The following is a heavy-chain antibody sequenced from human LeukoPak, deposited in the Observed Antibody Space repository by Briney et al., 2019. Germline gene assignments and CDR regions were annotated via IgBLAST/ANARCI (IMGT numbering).Heavy chain of an antibody. V-gene: IGHV1-69*13. D-gene: IGHD3-22*01. CDR1: GGTFSSYA. CDR3: ARDRSIYYDSSGYP. Sequence: ASVKVSCKASGGTFSSYAISWVRQAPGQGLEWMGGIIPIFGTANYAQKFQGRVTITADESTSTAYMELSSLRAEDTALYYCARDRSIYYDSSGYPWGQGTLVTVSS. J-gene: IGHJ5*02. CDR2: IIPIFGTA.